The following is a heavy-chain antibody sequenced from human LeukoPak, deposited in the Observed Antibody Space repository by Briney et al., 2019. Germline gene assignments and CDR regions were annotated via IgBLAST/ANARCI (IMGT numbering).Heavy chain of an antibody. D-gene: IGHD5-24*01. Sequence: ASVKVSCKVSGYTLTELSMHWVRQAPGKGLEWMGGFDPEDGETIYAQKFQGGVTMTEDTSTDTAYMELSSLRSKDTAVYYCARDPSTLRDGYNFLFFDYWGQGTLVTVSS. CDR1: GYTLTELS. V-gene: IGHV1-24*01. CDR3: ARDPSTLRDGYNFLFFDY. J-gene: IGHJ4*02. CDR2: FDPEDGET.